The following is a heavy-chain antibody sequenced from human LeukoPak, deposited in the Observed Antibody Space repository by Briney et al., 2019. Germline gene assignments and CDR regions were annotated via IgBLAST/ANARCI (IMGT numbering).Heavy chain of an antibody. V-gene: IGHV1-24*01. CDR3: ARDQRRYTMVRGVTFNY. Sequence: GASVKVSCKVSGYTLTELSMHWVRQAPGKGLEWMGGFDPEDGETIYAQNFQGRVTMTEDTDTAYMELNSLRSEDTAMYYCARDQRRYTMVRGVTFNYWGQGTLVTVSS. D-gene: IGHD3-10*01. CDR1: GYTLTELS. CDR2: FDPEDGET. J-gene: IGHJ4*02.